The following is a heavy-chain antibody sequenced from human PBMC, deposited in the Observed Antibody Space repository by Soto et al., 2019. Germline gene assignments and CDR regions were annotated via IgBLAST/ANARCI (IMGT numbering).Heavy chain of an antibody. CDR1: GDSLTNNHW. V-gene: IGHV4-4*02. Sequence: QLQLRESGPGLVQPSGTLSLTCDVSGDSLTNNHWWSWVRQAPGKGLEWIGEIWHTGRPNYNPSLKSRVAISTDTSKNQFSLKLSSVTAADTAVYYCVRDSSTGCSSINCYMHWGQGTLVTVSS. CDR3: VRDSSTGCSSINCYMH. CDR2: IWHTGRP. D-gene: IGHD2-15*01. J-gene: IGHJ4*02.